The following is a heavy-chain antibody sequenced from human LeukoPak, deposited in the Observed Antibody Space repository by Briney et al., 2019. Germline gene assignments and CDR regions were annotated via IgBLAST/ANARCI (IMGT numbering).Heavy chain of an antibody. V-gene: IGHV4-59*01. Sequence: SETLSLTCTVSGGSISSYYWSWIRLPPGKGLEGIWYIYYSGSTNCNPSVKSRVAMSVDTSKKQFSLKLSSLTAADTAVYYCARGGTAVIAPYAFDIWGQGTMVTVSS. CDR1: GGSISSYY. D-gene: IGHD4-23*01. CDR3: ARGGTAVIAPYAFDI. J-gene: IGHJ3*02. CDR2: IYYSGST.